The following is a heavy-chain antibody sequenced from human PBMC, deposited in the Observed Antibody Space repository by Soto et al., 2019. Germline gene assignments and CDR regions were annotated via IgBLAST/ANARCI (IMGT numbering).Heavy chain of an antibody. D-gene: IGHD1-20*01. CDR1: GYTFTGYY. CDR2: INPNSGGT. CDR3: ARDHVVTGTTYGMDV. V-gene: IGHV1-2*02. Sequence: GASVKVSCKASGYTFTGYYMHWVRQAPGQGLEWMGWINPNSGGTNYAQMFQGRVTMTRDTSISTAYMELSRLRSDDTAVYHCARDHVVTGTTYGMDVWGQGTTVTVPS. J-gene: IGHJ6*02.